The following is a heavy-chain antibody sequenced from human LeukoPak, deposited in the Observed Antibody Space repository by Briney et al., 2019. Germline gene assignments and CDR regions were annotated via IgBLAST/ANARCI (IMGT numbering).Heavy chain of an antibody. Sequence: ASVKVSCTASGYTFTGYYMHWVRQAPGQGLEWMGWINPNSGGTNYAQKFQGRVTMTRDTSISTAYMELSRLRSDDTAVYYCARSYYYDSSGYSLSFDYWGQGTLVTVSS. D-gene: IGHD3-22*01. CDR2: INPNSGGT. J-gene: IGHJ4*02. CDR3: ARSYYYDSSGYSLSFDY. V-gene: IGHV1-2*02. CDR1: GYTFTGYY.